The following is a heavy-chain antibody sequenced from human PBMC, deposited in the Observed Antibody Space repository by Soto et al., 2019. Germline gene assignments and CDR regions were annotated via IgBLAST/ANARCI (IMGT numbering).Heavy chain of an antibody. D-gene: IGHD4-17*01. CDR3: ARHPNGDYDITDV. CDR2: IYPGDYET. CDR1: GYHFTNYW. J-gene: IGHJ6*02. Sequence: PGESLKISCKGSGYHFTNYWVGWVRQMPGKGLEWMGIIYPGDYETRYSPSFQGQVTISADKSISTAYLQWSSLKASDTAMYYCARHPNGDYDITDVWGQGTTVTVSS. V-gene: IGHV5-51*01.